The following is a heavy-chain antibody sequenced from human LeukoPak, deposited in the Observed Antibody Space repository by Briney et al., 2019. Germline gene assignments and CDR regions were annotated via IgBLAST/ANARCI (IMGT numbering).Heavy chain of an antibody. V-gene: IGHV4-4*02. D-gene: IGHD2-2*01. CDR2: IYHSGST. Sequence: SGTLSLTCAVSGGSISSSNWWSWVRQPPGKGLEWIGEIYHSGSTNYNPSLKSRVTISVDKSKNQFSLKLSSVTAADTAVYYCARLQYCSGTSCYWFDPWGQGTLVTVSS. J-gene: IGHJ5*02. CDR1: GGSISSSNW. CDR3: ARLQYCSGTSCYWFDP.